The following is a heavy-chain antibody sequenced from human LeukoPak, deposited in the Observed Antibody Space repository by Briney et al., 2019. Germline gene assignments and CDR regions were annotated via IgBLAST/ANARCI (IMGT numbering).Heavy chain of an antibody. CDR3: ARPLDSSGLNFDY. Sequence: GSLRLSCAASGFTFSSYSMNWVRQAPGKGLEWVSSISSSSSYIYYADSVKGRFTISRDNAKNSLYLQMNSLRAEDTAVYYCARPLDSSGLNFDYWGQGTLVTVSS. CDR1: GFTFSSYS. CDR2: ISSSSSYI. D-gene: IGHD3-22*01. J-gene: IGHJ4*02. V-gene: IGHV3-21*01.